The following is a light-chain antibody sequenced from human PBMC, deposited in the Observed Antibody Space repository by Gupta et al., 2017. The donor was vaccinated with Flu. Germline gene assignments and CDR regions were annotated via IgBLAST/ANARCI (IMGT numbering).Light chain of an antibody. CDR2: GAS. J-gene: IGKJ1*01. Sequence: EIVLTQSPGTLSLSPGERATLSCRASQSVSSNYLAWYQQKPGQAPRLLIYGASRRATGIPDRFSASGSGADFTLTISRLEPEDFAVYYCQKEGSSMWTFGQGTKVEIK. CDR1: QSVSSNY. CDR3: QKEGSSMWT. V-gene: IGKV3-20*01.